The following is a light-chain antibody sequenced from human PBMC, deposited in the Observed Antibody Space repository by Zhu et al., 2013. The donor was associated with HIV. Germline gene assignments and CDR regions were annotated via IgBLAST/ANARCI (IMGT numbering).Light chain of an antibody. CDR3: LQHNSHPLV. V-gene: IGKV1-5*03. CDR1: QSISSW. Sequence: DIQMTQSPPTLSASVGDRVNITCRSSQSISSWLAWYQQQPRRAPKVLIYKASILESGVPSRFRGSGSGTEFTLSISDLQPDDFATYFCLQHNSHPLVFGPGTKVEIK. J-gene: IGKJ3*01. CDR2: KAS.